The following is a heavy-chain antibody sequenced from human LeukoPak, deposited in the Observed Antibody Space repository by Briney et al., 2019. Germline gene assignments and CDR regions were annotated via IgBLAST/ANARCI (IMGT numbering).Heavy chain of an antibody. D-gene: IGHD6-13*01. J-gene: IGHJ4*02. CDR2: ISYSGST. CDR3: ARQSSRWYVFDV. CDR1: GGSISYYY. Sequence: PSETLSLTCTVSGGSISYYYWSRIRQPPGKGLEWIGYISYSGSTDYNPSLKSRVTISVDTSKNQFSLKLSSVTAADTALYYCARQSSRWYVFDVWGQGTLVTVSS. V-gene: IGHV4-59*01.